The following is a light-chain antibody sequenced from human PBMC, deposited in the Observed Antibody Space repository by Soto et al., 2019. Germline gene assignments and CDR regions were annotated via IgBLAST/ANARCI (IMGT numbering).Light chain of an antibody. Sequence: EIVMTQSPDTLSVSPVKRATLSCRASQSVSSNLAWYQQKPGQAPRLLIYGASTRATDISARFSGSGFGTEFTLTISSLQSEDSAVYYCQQYNNWPPYTFGQGTKVDIK. CDR1: QSVSSN. CDR2: GAS. CDR3: QQYNNWPPYT. V-gene: IGKV3-15*01. J-gene: IGKJ2*01.